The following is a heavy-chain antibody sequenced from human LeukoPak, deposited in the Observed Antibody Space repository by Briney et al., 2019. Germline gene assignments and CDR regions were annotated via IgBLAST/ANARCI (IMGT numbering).Heavy chain of an antibody. V-gene: IGHV3-66*01. D-gene: IGHD4-11*01. CDR2: IYSGGST. J-gene: IGHJ6*02. Sequence: PGGSLRLSCAASGFTVSSNYMSWVRQAPGKGLEWVSVIYSGGSTYYADSVKGRFTISRDNSKNTLYLQMNSLRAEDTAVYYCARDGFHSNQKPYYYGMDVWGQGTTVTVSS. CDR3: ARDGFHSNQKPYYYGMDV. CDR1: GFTVSSNY.